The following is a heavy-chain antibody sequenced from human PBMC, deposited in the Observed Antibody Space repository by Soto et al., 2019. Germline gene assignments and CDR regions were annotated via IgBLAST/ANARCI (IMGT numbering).Heavy chain of an antibody. V-gene: IGHV3-15*01. J-gene: IGHJ6*02. Sequence: EVQLVASGGGLLKPGRSIRLSCAASGFTFSNAWMSWVRQCPGKCPKWVGRIKSKTDGGTTDYAAPVKGRFTISRDGSKNTRYLQMSSLKTEDTAVYYCTRRHEMVRGVKGRYYYYGMDVWGQGTTVTVS. CDR1: GFTFSNAW. CDR2: IKSKTDGGTT. CDR3: TRRHEMVRGVKGRYYYYGMDV. D-gene: IGHD3-10*01.